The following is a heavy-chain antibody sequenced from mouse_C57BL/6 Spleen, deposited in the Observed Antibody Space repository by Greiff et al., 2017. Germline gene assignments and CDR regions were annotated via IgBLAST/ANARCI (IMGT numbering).Heavy chain of an antibody. V-gene: IGHV1-7*01. Sequence: VKLMESGAELAKPGASVKLSCKASGYTFTSYWMHWVKQRPGQGLEWIGYINPSSGYTKYNQKFKDKATLTADKSSSTAYMQLSSLTYEDSAVYYCARPPPLIDYYGSSDEYFDVWGTGTTVTVSS. D-gene: IGHD1-1*01. J-gene: IGHJ1*03. CDR3: ARPPPLIDYYGSSDEYFDV. CDR1: GYTFTSYW. CDR2: INPSSGYT.